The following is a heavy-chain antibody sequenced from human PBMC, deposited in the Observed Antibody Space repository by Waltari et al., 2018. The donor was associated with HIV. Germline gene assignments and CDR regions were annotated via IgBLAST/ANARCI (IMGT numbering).Heavy chain of an antibody. CDR3: AREVMGYGFDY. J-gene: IGHJ4*02. Sequence: QVQLQESGPGLVKPSETLSLTCTVSGGSISSFYWSWIRQPPGKGLEWIGYIYYSGSTSYNPSLKSRVTISVDTSKNQFSLRLKSVTAADTAVYYCAREVMGYGFDYWGQGTLVTVSS. V-gene: IGHV4-59*01. CDR2: IYYSGST. CDR1: GGSISSFY. D-gene: IGHD4-17*01.